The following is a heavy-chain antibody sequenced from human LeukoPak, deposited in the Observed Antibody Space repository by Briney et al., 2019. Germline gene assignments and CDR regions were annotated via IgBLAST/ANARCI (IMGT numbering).Heavy chain of an antibody. CDR3: AREKTNWNYGFDQ. CDR1: GFTFSSYW. J-gene: IGHJ4*02. Sequence: PGGSLRLSCAASGFTFSSYWMHWVRQAPGKGPVWVSRINSDGSTTSYADSVKGRFTISRDNAKNTLYLQMNSLRAEDTAVYYCAREKTNWNYGFDQWGQGILVTASS. CDR2: INSDGSTT. V-gene: IGHV3-74*01. D-gene: IGHD1-7*01.